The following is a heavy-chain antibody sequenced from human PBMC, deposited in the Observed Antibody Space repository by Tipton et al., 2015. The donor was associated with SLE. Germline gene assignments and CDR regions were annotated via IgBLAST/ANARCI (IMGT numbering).Heavy chain of an antibody. CDR3: ARDKNLNWFDP. CDR1: GGSISSSSYY. Sequence: TLSLTCTVSGGSISSSSYYWGWIRQPPGKGLEWIGRIYYSGSSYYNPSLKSRVTISMDTSKNQFSLKLNSVTAADTAVYYCARDKNLNWFDPWGQGTLITVSS. V-gene: IGHV4-39*07. J-gene: IGHJ5*02. CDR2: IYYSGSS.